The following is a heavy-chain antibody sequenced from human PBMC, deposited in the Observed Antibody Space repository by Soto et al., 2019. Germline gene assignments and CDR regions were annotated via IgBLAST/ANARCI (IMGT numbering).Heavy chain of an antibody. CDR3: ARDPLWGTAMVLWYFDL. D-gene: IGHD5-18*01. V-gene: IGHV3-30*03. J-gene: IGHJ2*01. Sequence: GGALRVSCAASGFTFSSYGMHWVRQAPCKGLEWVAVISYDGSNKYYADSVKGRFTISRDNSKNTLYLQMNSLRAEDTAVYYCARDPLWGTAMVLWYFDLWGRGTLVTVSS. CDR1: GFTFSSYG. CDR2: ISYDGSNK.